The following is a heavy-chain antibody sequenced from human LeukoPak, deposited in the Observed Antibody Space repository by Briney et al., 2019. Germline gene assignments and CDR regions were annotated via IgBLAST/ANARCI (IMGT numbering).Heavy chain of an antibody. D-gene: IGHD2-2*01. V-gene: IGHV4-34*01. CDR3: ARGLKRRYQLLFWFDP. CDR1: GGSFSGYY. Sequence: SETLSLTCAVYGGSFSGYYWSWIRRPPGKGLEWIGEINHSGSTNYNPSLKSRVTISVDTSKNQFSLKLSSVTAADTAVYYCARGLKRRYQLLFWFDPWGQGTLVTVSS. J-gene: IGHJ5*02. CDR2: INHSGST.